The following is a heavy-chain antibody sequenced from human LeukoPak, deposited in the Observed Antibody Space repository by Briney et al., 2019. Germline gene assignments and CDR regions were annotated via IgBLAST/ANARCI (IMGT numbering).Heavy chain of an antibody. V-gene: IGHV5-10-1*01. CDR3: AIKYYYYYGMDV. Sequence: GESLKISCKGSGYSFTSYWISWVRQMPGKGREWMGRIDPSDSYTNYSPSFQGHATISADKSISTAYLQWSSLKASDTAMYYCAIKYYYYYGMDVWGQGTTVTVSS. CDR2: IDPSDSYT. CDR1: GYSFTSYW. J-gene: IGHJ6*02.